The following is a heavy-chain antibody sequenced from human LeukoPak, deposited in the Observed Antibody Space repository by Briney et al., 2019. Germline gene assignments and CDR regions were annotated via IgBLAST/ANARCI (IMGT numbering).Heavy chain of an antibody. CDR1: GYTFTSYG. CDR2: ISAYNGNT. CDR3: ARDLGMGDFWSGYYNYYYYGMDV. D-gene: IGHD3-3*01. Sequence: ASVKVSCKASGYTFTSYGISWVRQAPGQGLEWMGWISAYNGNTNYAQKLQGRVTMTTDTSTSTAYMELRSLRPDDTAVYCCARDLGMGDFWSGYYNYYYYGMDVWGQGTTVTVSS. V-gene: IGHV1-18*01. J-gene: IGHJ6*02.